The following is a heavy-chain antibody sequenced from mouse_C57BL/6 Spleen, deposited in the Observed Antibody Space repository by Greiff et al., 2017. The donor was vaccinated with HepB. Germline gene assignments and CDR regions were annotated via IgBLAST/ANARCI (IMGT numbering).Heavy chain of an antibody. CDR2: IHPNSGST. CDR1: GYTFTSYW. V-gene: IGHV1-64*01. D-gene: IGHD2-4*01. J-gene: IGHJ1*03. CDR3: ARSDDYDPYWYFDV. Sequence: QVQLKQPGAELVKPGASVKLSCKASGYTFTSYWMHWVKQRPGQGLEWIGMIHPNSGSTNYNEKFKSKATLTVDKSSSTAYMQLSSLTSEDSAVYYCARSDDYDPYWYFDVWGTGTTVTVSS.